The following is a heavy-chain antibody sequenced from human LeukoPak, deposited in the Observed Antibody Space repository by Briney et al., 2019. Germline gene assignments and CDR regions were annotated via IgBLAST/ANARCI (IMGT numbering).Heavy chain of an antibody. Sequence: GGSLRLSCAAFGFTFSSYDMHWVRQAPGKGLEWVAVISYDGSNKYYADSVKGRFTISRDNSKNTLYLQMNSLRAEDTAVYYCAKVGVYPLHGMDVWGQGTTVTVSS. CDR3: AKVGVYPLHGMDV. V-gene: IGHV3-30*18. CDR1: GFTFSSYD. J-gene: IGHJ6*02. D-gene: IGHD3-16*01. CDR2: ISYDGSNK.